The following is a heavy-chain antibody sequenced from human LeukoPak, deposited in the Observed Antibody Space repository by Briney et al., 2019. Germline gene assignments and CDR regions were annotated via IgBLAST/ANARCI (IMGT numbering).Heavy chain of an antibody. D-gene: IGHD2-15*01. Sequence: ASVTVSCKVSVYTFHSSYMHWVRQAPGHGHEWMGIINPSCGSTSYAQKFQGRVTMTRDTSTSTVYMELSSLRSEDTAVYYCARGGGVYCSGGSCYPEPNWFDPWGQGTLVTVSS. CDR1: VYTFHSSY. V-gene: IGHV1-46*02. CDR3: ARGGGVYCSGGSCYPEPNWFDP. J-gene: IGHJ5*02. CDR2: INPSCGST.